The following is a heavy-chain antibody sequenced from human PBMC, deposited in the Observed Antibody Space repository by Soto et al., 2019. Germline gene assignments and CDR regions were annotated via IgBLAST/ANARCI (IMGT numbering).Heavy chain of an antibody. V-gene: IGHV3-30-3*01. CDR2: ISYDGSNK. CDR1: GFTFSSYA. J-gene: IGHJ6*02. D-gene: IGHD4-4*01. Sequence: GGSLRLSCAASGFTFSSYAMHWVRQAPGKGLEWVAVISYDGSNKYYADSVKGRFTISRDNSKNTLYLQMNSLRAEDTAVYYCARDYPHNTVTTSSRDYYYGMDVWGQGTTVTVSS. CDR3: ARDYPHNTVTTSSRDYYYGMDV.